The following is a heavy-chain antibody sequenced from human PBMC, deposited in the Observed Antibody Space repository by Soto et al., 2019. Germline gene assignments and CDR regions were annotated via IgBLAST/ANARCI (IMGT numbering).Heavy chain of an antibody. V-gene: IGHV4-30-2*01. Sequence: QLQLQESGSGLVRPSQTLSLTCAVSGGSISSGGYSWNWIRQPPGKGLEWIGYIYHSGSTLYNPSRKSPGXTXGXXSKNQCALTLSSVPAADTAVYYCARDPLEGNWFDPWGQGTLVTVSS. CDR3: ARDPLEGNWFDP. J-gene: IGHJ5*02. CDR1: GGSISSGGYS. CDR2: IYHSGST.